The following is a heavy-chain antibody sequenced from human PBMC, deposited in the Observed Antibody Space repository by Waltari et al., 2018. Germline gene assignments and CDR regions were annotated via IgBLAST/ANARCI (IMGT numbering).Heavy chain of an antibody. CDR2: IIPTVGTT. J-gene: IGHJ6*03. CDR1: GRSYASYC. CDR3: AGGYYESSGFSFYYFYHMDV. Sequence: QVQLVQSGDEVKKPGSSVTVSCQAQGRSYASYCISGVRQAPGQGLEWMGGIIPTVGTTNYAQKFKGRVTINADKSTSTAYMHLTSLRSEDAAVYYCAGGYYESSGFSFYYFYHMDVWGKGTTVTVSS. D-gene: IGHD3-22*01. V-gene: IGHV1-69*14.